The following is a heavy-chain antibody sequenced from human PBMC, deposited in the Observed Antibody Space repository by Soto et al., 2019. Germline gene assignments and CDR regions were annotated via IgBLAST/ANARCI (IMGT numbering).Heavy chain of an antibody. CDR2: IYWDDDK. J-gene: IGHJ4*02. CDR3: AHSRLLLSPFDY. D-gene: IGHD2-2*01. CDR1: GFSLSTSGVG. Sequence: QITLKESGPTLVKPTQTLTLNCTFSGFSLSTSGVGVGWIRQPPGKALEWLALIYWDDDKRYSPSLKSRLTITKDTSKNQVVRTMTNMDPVDTATYYCAHSRLLLSPFDYWAQGTLVTVSS. V-gene: IGHV2-5*02.